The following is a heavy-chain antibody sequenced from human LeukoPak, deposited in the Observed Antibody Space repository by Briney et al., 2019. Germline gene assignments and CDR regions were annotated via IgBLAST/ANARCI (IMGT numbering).Heavy chain of an antibody. Sequence: ASVKVSCKASGYTLTGYYMHWVRQAPGRGLEWMGWINPNSGGTNYAQKFQGRVTMTRDTSISTAYMELSRLRSDGTAVYYCAREVAGTRGWFDPWGQGTLVTVSS. CDR2: INPNSGGT. CDR1: GYTLTGYY. D-gene: IGHD6-19*01. J-gene: IGHJ5*02. V-gene: IGHV1-2*02. CDR3: AREVAGTRGWFDP.